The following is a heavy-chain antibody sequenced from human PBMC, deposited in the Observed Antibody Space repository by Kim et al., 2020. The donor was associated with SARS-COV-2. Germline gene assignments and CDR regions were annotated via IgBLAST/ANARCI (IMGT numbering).Heavy chain of an antibody. Sequence: ASVKVSCKAFGDTFTSDINWVRQATGQGLEWMGWMNPNSGNTAYAQKFQGRVTMTRSTSVSTAYMELSSLRSDDTAVYYCARSSVGQSCTGGSCYHFDMWGQGTLGPLSS. CDR1: GDTFTSD. J-gene: IGHJ4*02. CDR2: MNPNSGNT. D-gene: IGHD2-15*01. CDR3: ARSSVGQSCTGGSCYHFDM. V-gene: IGHV1-8*01.